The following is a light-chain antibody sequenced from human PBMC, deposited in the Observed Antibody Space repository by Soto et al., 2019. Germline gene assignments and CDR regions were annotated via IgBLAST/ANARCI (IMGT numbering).Light chain of an antibody. V-gene: IGLV2-11*01. J-gene: IGLJ1*01. CDR1: SSDVGGYNY. CDR3: CSYAGSPRYV. CDR2: DVS. Sequence: QSALTQPRSVSGSPGQSVTISCTGTSSDVGGYNYVSCYQQHPGKAPKVMIYDVSERPSGVPDRFSGSKSGNTASLTISGLQAEDDADYYCCSYAGSPRYVLGTGTKLTVL.